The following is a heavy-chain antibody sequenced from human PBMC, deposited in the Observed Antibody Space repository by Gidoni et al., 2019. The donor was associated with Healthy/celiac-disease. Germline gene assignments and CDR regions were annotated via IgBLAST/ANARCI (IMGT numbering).Heavy chain of an antibody. Sequence: QVQLVQSGAEVKKPGSSVKVSCKASGGTGSSYAVSWVRQAPGQGLEWMGRIIPYLGIANYAQKFQGRVTITAHKSTITAYMELSSLRSEDTAVYYCALEDAYTWFDPWGQGTLVTVSS. CDR3: ALEDAYTWFDP. CDR2: IIPYLGIA. V-gene: IGHV1-69*04. J-gene: IGHJ5*02. CDR1: GGTGSSYA.